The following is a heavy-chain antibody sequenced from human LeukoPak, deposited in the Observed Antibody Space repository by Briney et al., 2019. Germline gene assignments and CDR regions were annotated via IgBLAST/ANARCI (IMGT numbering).Heavy chain of an antibody. J-gene: IGHJ4*02. CDR1: GFTFSSYS. CDR2: ISISSSYI. D-gene: IGHD3-10*01. CDR3: ARVGGMVRGVIITFVDY. Sequence: PGGSLRLSCAASGFTFSSYSMNWVRQAPGKGLEWVSSISISSSYIYYADSVKGRFTISRDSAKNPLYLQMNSLRAEDTAVYYCARVGGMVRGVIITFVDYWGQGTLVTVSS. V-gene: IGHV3-21*01.